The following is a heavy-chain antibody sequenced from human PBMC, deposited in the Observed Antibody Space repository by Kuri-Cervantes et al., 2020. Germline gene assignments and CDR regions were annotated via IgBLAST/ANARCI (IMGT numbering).Heavy chain of an antibody. Sequence: ASVKVSRKTSGYTFTSYGITWVQQAPGQGLEWMGWISAYNGHTNYAQKFQGRVTMTTDTSTSTAYMELRSLRSDDTAVYYCARESGNYYMDVWGKGTTVTVSS. CDR2: ISAYNGHT. J-gene: IGHJ6*03. V-gene: IGHV1-18*01. CDR1: GYTFTSYG. CDR3: ARESGNYYMDV. D-gene: IGHD3-10*01.